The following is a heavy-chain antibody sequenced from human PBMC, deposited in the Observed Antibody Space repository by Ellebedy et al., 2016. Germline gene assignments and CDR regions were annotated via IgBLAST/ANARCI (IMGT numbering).Heavy chain of an antibody. J-gene: IGHJ5*02. V-gene: IGHV3-23*01. Sequence: GGSLRLXXAASGFTFSSYAMSWVRQAPGKGLEWVSAISGSGGSTYYADSVKGRFTISRDNSKNTLYLQMNSLRAEDTAVYYCAKELIWTTANWFDPWGQGTLVTVSS. CDR3: AKELIWTTANWFDP. CDR2: ISGSGGST. D-gene: IGHD2-8*01. CDR1: GFTFSSYA.